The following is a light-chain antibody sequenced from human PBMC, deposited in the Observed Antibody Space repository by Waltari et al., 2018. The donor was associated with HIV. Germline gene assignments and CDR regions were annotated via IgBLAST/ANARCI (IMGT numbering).Light chain of an antibody. V-gene: IGLV2-23*02. CDR1: SSDIGSYNL. Sequence: QSALTQPSVSGSPGQSITFSCTGTSSDIGSYNLVSWYQQHPGKAPRLMIYEVTKLPSGVSYRLSGSKSGNTAALTIAGLQAEDEADYYCCSFAGSTSWVFGGGTKLTVL. CDR2: EVT. J-gene: IGLJ3*02. CDR3: CSFAGSTSWV.